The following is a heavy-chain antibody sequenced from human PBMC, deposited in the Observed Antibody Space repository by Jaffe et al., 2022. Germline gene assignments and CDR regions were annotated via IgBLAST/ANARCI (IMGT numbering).Heavy chain of an antibody. CDR1: GFTFNEAW. CDR2: ISLHRDGGAT. Sequence: EVQLVESGGALVKPGTSLRLSCQASGFTFNEAWMTWVRQAPGKGPEWVARISLHRDGGATDYAAPVKGRFTISRDDSKSTLYLQMNSLQTEDTAVYYCTTYLRGYLESWGHGTLVTVSP. V-gene: IGHV3-15*02. J-gene: IGHJ4*01. CDR3: TTYLRGYLES.